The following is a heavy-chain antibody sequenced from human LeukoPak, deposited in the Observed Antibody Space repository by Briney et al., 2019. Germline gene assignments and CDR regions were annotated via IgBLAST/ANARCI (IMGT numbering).Heavy chain of an antibody. CDR2: IGSKAFDYAT. D-gene: IGHD6-13*01. CDR1: GFTFSGCA. V-gene: IGHV3-73*01. CDR3: TRHLDGIAAYDY. Sequence: GGSLRLSCSASGFTFSGCAVHWVRQAPGKGLEWVGRIGSKAFDYATVYAASVEGRFTISRDDSKHTAFLQMNSLKTEDTAVYYCTRHLDGIAAYDYWGQGSLVTVSS. J-gene: IGHJ4*02.